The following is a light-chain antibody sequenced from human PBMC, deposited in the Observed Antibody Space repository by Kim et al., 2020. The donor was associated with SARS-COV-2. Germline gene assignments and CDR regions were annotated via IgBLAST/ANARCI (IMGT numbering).Light chain of an antibody. CDR2: DAS. CDR1: QSVSSY. CDR3: QQRSNWRGYT. Sequence: EIVLTQSPATLSLSPGERATLSCRASQSVSSYLAWYQQKPGQAPRLLIYDASNRATGIPARFSGSGSGTDFTLTISSLEPEDFAVYYCQQRSNWRGYTLAQGTKLEI. J-gene: IGKJ2*01. V-gene: IGKV3-11*01.